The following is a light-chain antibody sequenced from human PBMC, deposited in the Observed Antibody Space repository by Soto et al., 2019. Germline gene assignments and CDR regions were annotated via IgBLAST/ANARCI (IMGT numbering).Light chain of an antibody. CDR1: WSNFGAGYD. CDR3: QSYDSTLSAWV. V-gene: IGLV1-40*01. Sequence: QPVLTQPASVSGAPGQRVTISCTGSWSNFGAGYDVHWYQQLPGAAPKLIIYRTDHRPSGVPDRFSGSKSGTSASLAVTGLQAEDEASYHCQSYDSTLSAWVFGGGTKLTVL. J-gene: IGLJ3*02. CDR2: RTD.